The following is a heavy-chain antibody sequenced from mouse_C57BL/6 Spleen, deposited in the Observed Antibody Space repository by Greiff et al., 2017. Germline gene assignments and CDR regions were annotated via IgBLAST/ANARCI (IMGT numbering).Heavy chain of an antibody. V-gene: IGHV7-3*01. CDR1: GFTFTDYY. CDR2: IRNKANGYTT. Sequence: VMLVESGGGLVQPGGSLSLSCAASGFTFTDYYMSWFRHPPGKALEWLGFIRNKANGYTTEYSASVKGRFTISRDNSQSILYLQMNALRAEDSATYYCARMWGFITTPWFAYWGQGTLVTVSA. J-gene: IGHJ3*01. CDR3: ARMWGFITTPWFAY. D-gene: IGHD1-1*01.